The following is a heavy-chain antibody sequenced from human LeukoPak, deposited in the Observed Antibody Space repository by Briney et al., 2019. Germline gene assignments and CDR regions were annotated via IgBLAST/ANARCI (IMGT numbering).Heavy chain of an antibody. CDR2: IIPIFGTA. CDR1: GGTFSSYA. Sequence: GASVKVSCKASGGTFSSYAISWVRQAPGQGLEWMGGIIPIFGTANYAQKFQGRVTITADESTSTAYMELSSLRSEDTAVYYCARNPRRLLGAGTDYWGQGTLVTVSS. D-gene: IGHD3-22*01. V-gene: IGHV1-69*13. CDR3: ARNPRRLLGAGTDY. J-gene: IGHJ4*02.